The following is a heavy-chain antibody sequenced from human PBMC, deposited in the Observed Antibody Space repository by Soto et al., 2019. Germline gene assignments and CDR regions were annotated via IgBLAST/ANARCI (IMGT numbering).Heavy chain of an antibody. CDR3: ARCRLVAGSVDY. D-gene: IGHD6-13*01. CDR2: MNTSTGST. J-gene: IGHJ4*02. CDR1: GYTFTSYD. Sequence: QVQLVQSGAEVKKPGASVKVSCKASGYTFTSYDIKWVRQATGQGLEWMGWMNTSTGSTGFAQKFKGRVTMISNTSISSAYLELSSLTSEASAVYYCARCRLVAGSVDYWGQGTLLTVSS. V-gene: IGHV1-8*01.